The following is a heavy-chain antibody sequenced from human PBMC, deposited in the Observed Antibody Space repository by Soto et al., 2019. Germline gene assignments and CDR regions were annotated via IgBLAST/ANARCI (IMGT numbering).Heavy chain of an antibody. D-gene: IGHD2-21*02. CDR3: AREDDGGDRDYYGLDV. CDR2: IHYSGSI. J-gene: IGHJ6*02. V-gene: IGHV4-30-4*08. Sequence: PSETLSLTCTVSGGSISYEYYHWTWIRQSPGKGLEWIGYIHYSGSIIYNPSFKSQVTISVDTSKNQFSLQLSSVTAADTAVYFCAREDDGGDRDYYGLDVWGQGTTVTVSS. CDR1: GGSISYEYYH.